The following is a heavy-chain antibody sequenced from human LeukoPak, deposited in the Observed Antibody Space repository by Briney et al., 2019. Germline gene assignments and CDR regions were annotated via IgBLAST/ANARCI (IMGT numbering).Heavy chain of an antibody. V-gene: IGHV4-38-2*02. CDR1: GYSISSGYY. Sequence: SETLSLTCTVSGYSISSGYYWGWIRQPPGKGLEWIGSIYHSGSTYYNPSLESRVTISVDTSKNQFSLKLSSVTAADTAVYYCARGRIAAARFDYWGQGTLVTVSS. CDR2: IYHSGST. J-gene: IGHJ4*02. D-gene: IGHD6-13*01. CDR3: ARGRIAAARFDY.